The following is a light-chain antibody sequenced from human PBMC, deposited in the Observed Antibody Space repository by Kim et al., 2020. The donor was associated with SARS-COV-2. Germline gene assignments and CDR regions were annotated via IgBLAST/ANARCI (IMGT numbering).Light chain of an antibody. J-gene: IGKJ4*02. CDR2: DTA. CDR1: QSVRSD. CDR3: QQRSDWPLT. Sequence: LAPGERATLACRASQSVRSDLGWYRQKPGQDPRLLIYDTANRAPGIPARFSGSGSGTDFTRTISSLEPEDFAIDYCQQRSDWPLTFGGGTKVDIK. V-gene: IGKV3-11*01.